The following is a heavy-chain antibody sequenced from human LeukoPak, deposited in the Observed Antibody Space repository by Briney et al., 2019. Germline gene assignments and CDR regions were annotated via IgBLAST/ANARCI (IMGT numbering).Heavy chain of an antibody. J-gene: IGHJ1*01. V-gene: IGHV3-33*01. D-gene: IGHD6-13*01. CDR1: GFTFSSYG. CDR3: AREGPAAAEYFQH. CDR2: IWYDGSNK. Sequence: GGSLRLSCAASGFTFSSYGMHWVRQAPGKGLEWVAVIWYDGSNKYYADSVKGRFTISRDNSKNTLYLQMNSLRAEDTAVYYCAREGPAAAEYFQHWGQGTLVTVSS.